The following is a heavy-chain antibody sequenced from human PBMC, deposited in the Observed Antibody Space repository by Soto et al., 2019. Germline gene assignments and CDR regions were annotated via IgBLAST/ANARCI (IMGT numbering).Heavy chain of an antibody. J-gene: IGHJ2*01. Sequence: EVQLVESGGGLVKPGGSLRLSCAASGFTFSSYSMNWVRQAPGKGLEWVSSISSSSSYIYYADSVKGRFTISRDNAKSSLYLQMNSLRAEDTAVYYCARVAGDSGYDYSWYFDLWGRGTLVTVSS. CDR2: ISSSSSYI. D-gene: IGHD5-12*01. CDR1: GFTFSSYS. V-gene: IGHV3-21*01. CDR3: ARVAGDSGYDYSWYFDL.